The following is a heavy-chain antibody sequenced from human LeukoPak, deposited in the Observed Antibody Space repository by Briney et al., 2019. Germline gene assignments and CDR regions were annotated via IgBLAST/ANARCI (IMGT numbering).Heavy chain of an antibody. D-gene: IGHD1-14*01. CDR1: EFSVGSNY. V-gene: IGHV3-53*01. J-gene: IGHJ4*02. Sequence: GGSLRLSCAASEFSVGSNYMTWVRQAPGKGLEWVSLIYSGGSTYYADSVKGRFTTSRDNAKNSLYLQMNSLTVEDTAVYYCARDRALTTDDYWGQGTLVTVSS. CDR2: IYSGGST. CDR3: ARDRALTTDDY.